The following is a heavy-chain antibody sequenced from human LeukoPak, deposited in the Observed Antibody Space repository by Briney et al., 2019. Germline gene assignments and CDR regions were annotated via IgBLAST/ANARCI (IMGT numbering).Heavy chain of an antibody. CDR3: ARGRNHKD. CDR2: ISDDGSGT. Sequence: GGSLRLSCAASGFTFSDYAMSWVRQAPGQGLEWVSTISDDGSGTYYADSVKGRFTISRDNSKNTLYLQMNSLRVEDTAVYYCARGRNHKDWGQGTLVTVSS. CDR1: GFTFSDYA. V-gene: IGHV3-23*01. D-gene: IGHD1-14*01. J-gene: IGHJ4*02.